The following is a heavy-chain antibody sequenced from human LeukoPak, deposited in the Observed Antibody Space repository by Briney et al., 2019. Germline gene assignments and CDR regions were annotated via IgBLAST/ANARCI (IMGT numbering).Heavy chain of an antibody. V-gene: IGHV1-46*01. J-gene: IGHJ4*02. CDR2: INPSGGST. CDR3: ARGPGYCSGGSCYALYYFDY. D-gene: IGHD2-15*01. Sequence: ASVKVSCKASGCTFTSYYMHWVRQAPGQGLEWMGIINPSGGSTSYAQKFQGRVTMTRDMSTSTVYMELSSLRSEDTAVYYCARGPGYCSGGSCYALYYFDYWGQGTLVTVSS. CDR1: GCTFTSYY.